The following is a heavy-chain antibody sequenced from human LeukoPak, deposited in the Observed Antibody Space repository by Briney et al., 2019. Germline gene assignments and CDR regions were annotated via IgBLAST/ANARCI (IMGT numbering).Heavy chain of an antibody. CDR3: AKSPLTSMVRGVKVYYYYMDV. J-gene: IGHJ6*03. Sequence: GGSLRLSCAASGFTFSSYGMHWVRQAPGKGLEWVAVISYDGSNKYYADSVKGRFTISRDNSKNTLYLQMNSLRAEDTAVYYCAKSPLTSMVRGVKVYYYYMDVWGKGTTVTISS. D-gene: IGHD3-10*01. CDR2: ISYDGSNK. V-gene: IGHV3-30*18. CDR1: GFTFSSYG.